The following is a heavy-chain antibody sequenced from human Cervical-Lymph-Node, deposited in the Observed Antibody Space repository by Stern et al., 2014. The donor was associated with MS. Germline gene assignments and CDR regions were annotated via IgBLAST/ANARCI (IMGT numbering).Heavy chain of an antibody. CDR3: ARDKMHAFDY. CDR1: GYTFTTYG. D-gene: IGHD2-8*01. J-gene: IGHJ4*02. V-gene: IGHV1-18*01. CDR2: ISADSGNT. Sequence: VQLVESGTEVKKPGASVLVSCQASGYTFTTYGITWVRQAPGQGLERMGWISADSGNTKYAQKFQDRVTMTRDTTTGTAYMEVRSLRSEDTAVYYCARDKMHAFDYWGQGTQVTVPS.